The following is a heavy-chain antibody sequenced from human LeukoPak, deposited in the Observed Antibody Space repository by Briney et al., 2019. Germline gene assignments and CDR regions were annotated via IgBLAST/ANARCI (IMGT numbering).Heavy chain of an antibody. V-gene: IGHV1-18*01. CDR2: ISAYNGNT. CDR1: GYTFTSYG. J-gene: IGHJ4*02. D-gene: IGHD2-2*01. Sequence: ASVKVSCKASGYTFTSYGISWVRQAPGQGLEWMGWISAYNGNTNYAQKLQGRVTMTTDTSTSTAYMELRSLRSEDTAVYYCATYCSSTSCYDYWGQGTLVTVSS. CDR3: ATYCSSTSCYDY.